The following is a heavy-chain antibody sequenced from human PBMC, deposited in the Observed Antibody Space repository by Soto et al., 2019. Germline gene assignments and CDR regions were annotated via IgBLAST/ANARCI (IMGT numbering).Heavy chain of an antibody. V-gene: IGHV1-2*04. CDR3: ARDVSVTNSYYFDY. CDR1: GYTFTGYY. D-gene: IGHD1-7*01. CDR2: INPNSGGT. Sequence: ASVKVSCKASGYTFTGYYMHWVRQAPGQGLEWMGWINPNSGGTNYAQKFQGWVTMTRDTSISTAYMELSRLRSDDTAVYYCARDVSVTNSYYFDYWGQGTLVTVSS. J-gene: IGHJ4*02.